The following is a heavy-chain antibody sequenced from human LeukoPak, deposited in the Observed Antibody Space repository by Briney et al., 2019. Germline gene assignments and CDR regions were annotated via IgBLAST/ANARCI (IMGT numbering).Heavy chain of an antibody. CDR3: ARVGPVYGGDVLGY. Sequence: SETLSLTCAVYGGSFSGYYWSWIRQPPGKVLEWIGEINHSGSTNYNPSLKSRVTISVDTSKNQFSLKLSSVTAADTAVYYCARVGPVYGGDVLGYWGQGTLVTVSS. V-gene: IGHV4-34*01. D-gene: IGHD5-12*01. J-gene: IGHJ4*02. CDR2: INHSGST. CDR1: GGSFSGYY.